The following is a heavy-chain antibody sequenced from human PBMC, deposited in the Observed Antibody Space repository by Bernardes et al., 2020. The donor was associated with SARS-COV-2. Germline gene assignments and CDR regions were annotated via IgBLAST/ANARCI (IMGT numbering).Heavy chain of an antibody. J-gene: IGHJ4*02. CDR2: IFHSGST. CDR1: GGSVFSGTHY. Sequence: SETLSLTCTVSGGSVFSGTHYWNWIRQPPGKGLEWIGNIFHSGSTSCNPSLRGRVTISLDTSKNHFSLKLSSVTAADTAVYYCARDDNGYDGGYFDSWGQGTLVTVSS. V-gene: IGHV4-61*03. D-gene: IGHD5-12*01. CDR3: ARDDNGYDGGYFDS.